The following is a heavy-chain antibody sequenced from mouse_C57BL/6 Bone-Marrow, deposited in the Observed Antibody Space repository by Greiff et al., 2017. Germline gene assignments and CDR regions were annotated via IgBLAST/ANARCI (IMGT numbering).Heavy chain of an antibody. CDR3: ARYSSSSLAY. Sequence: EVKLQESGGGLVQPGGSLSLSCAASGFTFTDYYMSWVRQPPGKALEWLGFIRNKANGYTTEYSASVKGRFTISRDNSQSILYLQMNALRAEDSATYYCARYSSSSLAYWGQGTLVTVSA. V-gene: IGHV7-3*01. CDR2: IRNKANGYTT. CDR1: GFTFTDYY. D-gene: IGHD1-1*01. J-gene: IGHJ3*01.